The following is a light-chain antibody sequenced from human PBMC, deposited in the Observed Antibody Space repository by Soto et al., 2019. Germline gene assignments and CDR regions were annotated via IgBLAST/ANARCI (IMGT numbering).Light chain of an antibody. CDR2: GAS. CDR1: QSVSSN. CDR3: QQYNNWPPYT. J-gene: IGKJ2*01. Sequence: EIVMTQSPATLSVSPGERATLSCRASQSVSSNFAWYQQKPDQAPRLLIYGASTRATGIPAGFSGSGSGTEFTLTISRLLSEDFAVYYCQQYNNWPPYTFGQGTKLEIK. V-gene: IGKV3-15*01.